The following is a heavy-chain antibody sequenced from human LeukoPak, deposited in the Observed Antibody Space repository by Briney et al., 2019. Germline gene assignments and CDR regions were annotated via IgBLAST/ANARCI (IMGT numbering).Heavy chain of an antibody. J-gene: IGHJ4*02. CDR1: GDIFSTYY. CDR3: ALRFSGSPYYFDY. Sequence: ASVKVSCKASGDIFSTYYIHWVRQAPGQGLEWMGIINPTGDKTSYAQKFQGRVTMTRDMSTSTVHMELSSLRFEDTAVYFCALRFSGSPYYFDYWGQGTQVTVSS. D-gene: IGHD1-26*01. CDR2: INPTGDKT. V-gene: IGHV1-46*01.